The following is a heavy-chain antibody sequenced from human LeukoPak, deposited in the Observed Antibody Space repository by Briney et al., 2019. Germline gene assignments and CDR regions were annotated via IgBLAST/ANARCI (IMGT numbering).Heavy chain of an antibody. J-gene: IGHJ4*02. CDR1: GYTFTNYG. CDR2: NSAYNGNT. V-gene: IGHV1-18*01. Sequence: ASVKVSCKASGYTFTNYGFNWVRQAPEQGLEWMGNSAYNGNTNYAQKFQDRVTMTTDTSTSTAYMELRSLRSDDTAVYYCARYNSMFRGVTTSDYWGQGTLVTVSS. D-gene: IGHD3-10*01. CDR3: ARYNSMFRGVTTSDY.